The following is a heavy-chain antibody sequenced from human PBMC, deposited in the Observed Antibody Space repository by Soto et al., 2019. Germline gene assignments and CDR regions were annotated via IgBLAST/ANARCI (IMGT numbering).Heavy chain of an antibody. D-gene: IGHD6-13*01. CDR1: GFTLSNAW. CDR2: IKSKTDGGTA. J-gene: IGHJ4*02. CDR3: CTDHGDSISWYHFDY. V-gene: IGHV3-15*07. Sequence: EVQLMESGGGLVKPGGSLRLSCAASGFTLSNAWMHWVRQTPGKGLEWVGRIKSKTDGGTADYAAPEKGRFTISRDDSQHTLLLQMNRLNTEDTAVYYCCTDHGDSISWYHFDYWGQGTSVTVSS.